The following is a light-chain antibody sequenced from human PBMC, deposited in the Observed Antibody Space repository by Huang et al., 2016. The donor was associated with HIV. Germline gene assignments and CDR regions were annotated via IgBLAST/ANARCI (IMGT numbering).Light chain of an antibody. Sequence: EVVMTQSPVTLSVFPWERAPLSCRASQSVSPNLAWYQQRPGQPPRVLIYGASTRDTGVPARLSGSGSGTEFTRTISSLQSEEFAVYYCQQYNSWPLTFGGGTTVAI. CDR3: QQYNSWPLT. CDR1: QSVSPN. V-gene: IGKV3-15*01. CDR2: GAS. J-gene: IGKJ4*01.